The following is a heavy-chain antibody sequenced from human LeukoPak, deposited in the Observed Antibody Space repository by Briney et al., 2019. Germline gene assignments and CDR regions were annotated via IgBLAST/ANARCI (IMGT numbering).Heavy chain of an antibody. V-gene: IGHV3-11*06. Sequence: PGGSLRLSSAASGFTFIDYYMSWIRQAPGKGLEWVSYISSSSSYTNYADSVKGRFTISRDNAKNSLYLQMNSLRAEDTAVYYCARDRPAGTAASYYYYGMDVWGKGTTVTVSS. CDR3: ARDRPAGTAASYYYYGMDV. CDR2: ISSSSSYT. D-gene: IGHD2-2*01. J-gene: IGHJ6*04. CDR1: GFTFIDYY.